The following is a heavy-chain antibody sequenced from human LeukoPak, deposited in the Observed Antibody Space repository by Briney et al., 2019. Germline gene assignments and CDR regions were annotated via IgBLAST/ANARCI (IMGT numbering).Heavy chain of an antibody. CDR1: GFTFSSYG. V-gene: IGHV3-23*01. CDR2: ISAGGDLT. D-gene: IGHD1-26*01. CDR3: AKGLISSATYFSYFDY. Sequence: GGSLRLSCAASGFTFSSYGMSWVRQAPGKGLEWVAAISAGGDLTNYADSVKGRFTISRDSSKSMLYVQMNSLRAEDTAIYYCAKGLISSATYFSYFDYWGQGTLVTVSS. J-gene: IGHJ4*02.